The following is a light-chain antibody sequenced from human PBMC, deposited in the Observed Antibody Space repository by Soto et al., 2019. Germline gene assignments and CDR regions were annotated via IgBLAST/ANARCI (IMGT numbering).Light chain of an antibody. CDR2: EVS. J-gene: IGLJ1*01. V-gene: IGLV2-14*01. CDR3: CSYTTSSTLV. CDR1: SSDVGTYNH. Sequence: QSGLTQPASVSGSPGQSITISCTGTSSDVGTYNHVSWYQQHPGKAPQLIIYEVSNRPSGLSNRFSASKSGNTASLTISGLQAEDEADYYCCSYTTSSTLVFGTGTKVTVL.